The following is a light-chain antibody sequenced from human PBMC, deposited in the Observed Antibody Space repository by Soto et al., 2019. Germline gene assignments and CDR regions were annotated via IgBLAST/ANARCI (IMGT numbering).Light chain of an antibody. CDR3: QVGHSGTDQLF. V-gene: IGLV3-21*02. J-gene: IGLJ2*01. CDR1: NIGSKS. Sequence: SYELTQPPSVSVAPGQTATITCGGNNIGSKSVHWYQQRAGQAPLLVVYDDNDRPSGIPERFSGSNSGNTATLTISRVEAGDEADFYCQVGHSGTDQLFFGGGTKLPPL. CDR2: DDN.